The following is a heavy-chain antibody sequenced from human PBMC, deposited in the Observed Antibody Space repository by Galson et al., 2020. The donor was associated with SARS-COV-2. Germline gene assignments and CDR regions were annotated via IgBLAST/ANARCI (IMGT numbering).Heavy chain of an antibody. CDR3: ARQGGLVVVNADSWEY. Sequence: GESLKISCKGSGYSFTNYWIAWVRQMPGKGLEWMGIIYPGDSDTRYSPSFQGQVTISADNSINTAYLQWSSLKASDTAMYYCARQGGLVVVNADSWEYWGQGTLATVSS. V-gene: IGHV5-51*01. CDR2: IYPGDSDT. J-gene: IGHJ4*02. D-gene: IGHD2-21*01. CDR1: GYSFTNYW.